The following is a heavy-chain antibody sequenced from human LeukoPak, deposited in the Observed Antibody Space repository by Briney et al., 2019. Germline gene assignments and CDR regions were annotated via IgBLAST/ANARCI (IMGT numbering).Heavy chain of an antibody. CDR2: VYCSWNT. D-gene: IGHD4-23*01. Sequence: SGTLCLTCTASGCPINSYYWSWIRQPPGKGLEWVGRVYCSWNTNYNPSLKSRVSMSVAKSTHQFSLKLPSVTAADTAVYSCARGGKATVVTMWGQGILVTVSS. V-gene: IGHV4-4*07. CDR1: GCPINSYY. J-gene: IGHJ4*02. CDR3: ARGGKATVVTM.